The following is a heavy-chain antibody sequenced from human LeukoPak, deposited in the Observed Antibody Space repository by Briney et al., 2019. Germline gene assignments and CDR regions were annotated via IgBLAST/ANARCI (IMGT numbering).Heavy chain of an antibody. J-gene: IGHJ6*02. Sequence: GGSLRLSCAASGFTFSGYAMSWVRQVPGKGLEWVSTISHSGVTTYYADPVRGRFTISRDNSKITLYLQINSLGADDTAVYYCAKDIAKNSPYGMDVWGQGTTVTVSS. CDR1: GFTFSGYA. V-gene: IGHV3-23*01. CDR3: AKDIAKNSPYGMDV. CDR2: ISHSGVTT. D-gene: IGHD6-13*01.